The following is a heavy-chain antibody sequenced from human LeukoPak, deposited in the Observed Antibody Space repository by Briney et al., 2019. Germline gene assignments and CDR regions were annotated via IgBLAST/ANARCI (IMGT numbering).Heavy chain of an antibody. J-gene: IGHJ6*03. CDR2: IYYSGST. V-gene: IGHV4-39*07. Sequence: PSETLSLTCTVSGGSISSSSYYWGWIRQPPGKGLEWIGSIYYSGSTYYNPSLKSRVTISVDTSKNQFSLKLSSVTAADTAVYYCARVFSSYGYMDVWGKGTTVTVSS. CDR1: GGSISSSSYY. D-gene: IGHD5-18*01. CDR3: ARVFSSYGYMDV.